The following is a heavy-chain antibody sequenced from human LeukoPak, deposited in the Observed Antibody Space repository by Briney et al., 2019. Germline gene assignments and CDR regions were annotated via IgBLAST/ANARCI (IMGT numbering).Heavy chain of an antibody. Sequence: ESGGSLRLSCAASGFTFSSYWMHWVRQAPGKGLVWVSRINSDGSSTSYADSVKGRFTISRDNAKNTLYLQMNSLRAEDTAVYYCAGSSSGWYREISHFDYWGQGTLVTVSS. CDR2: INSDGSST. J-gene: IGHJ4*02. D-gene: IGHD6-19*01. CDR1: GFTFSSYW. V-gene: IGHV3-74*01. CDR3: AGSSSGWYREISHFDY.